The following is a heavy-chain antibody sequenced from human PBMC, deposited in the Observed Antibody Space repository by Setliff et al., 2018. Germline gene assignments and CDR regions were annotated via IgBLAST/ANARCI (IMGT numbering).Heavy chain of an antibody. V-gene: IGHV4-38-2*01. CDR2: IFHSGST. Sequence: SETLSLTCGVSGYSISSGHFWGWIRQPPGKGLEWLGNIFHSGSTYYNPTLNSRVTMSVDTSKNQFSLKLTSVTAADTAVYYCRLWSGYYKNDYWGQGTLVTVSS. CDR3: RLWSGYYKNDY. CDR1: GYSISSGHF. J-gene: IGHJ4*02. D-gene: IGHD3-3*01.